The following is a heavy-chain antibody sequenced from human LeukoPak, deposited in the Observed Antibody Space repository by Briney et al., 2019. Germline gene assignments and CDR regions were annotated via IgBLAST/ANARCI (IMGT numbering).Heavy chain of an antibody. CDR3: AKDQHFAISNYDY. J-gene: IGHJ4*02. CDR2: ISDSSTTI. D-gene: IGHD2/OR15-2a*01. CDR1: GFTFSSYN. Sequence: GGSLRLSCAASGFTFSSYNMNWVRQAPGKGLEWVSYISDSSTTIYYADSVKGRFTISRDNAKNSLYLQMNSLRADDTAVYYCAKDQHFAISNYDYWGQGTLVTVSS. V-gene: IGHV3-48*01.